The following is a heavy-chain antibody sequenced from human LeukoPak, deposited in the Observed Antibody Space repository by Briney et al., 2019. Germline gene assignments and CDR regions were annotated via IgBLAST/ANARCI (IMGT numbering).Heavy chain of an antibody. D-gene: IGHD3-16*01. V-gene: IGHV3-74*01. J-gene: IGHJ4*02. CDR3: ARDGGANPTDY. Sequence: PGGSLRLSCAASGFTFSSYWMHWVRQAPGKGLVWVSRINTDGSSTSYADSVKGRFTISRDNAKNTLYLQMNSPRAEDTAVYYCARDGGANPTDYWGQGTLVTVSS. CDR1: GFTFSSYW. CDR2: INTDGSST.